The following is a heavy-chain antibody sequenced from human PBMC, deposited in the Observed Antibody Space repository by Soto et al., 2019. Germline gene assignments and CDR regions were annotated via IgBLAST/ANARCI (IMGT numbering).Heavy chain of an antibody. D-gene: IGHD4-4*01. J-gene: IGHJ6*03. CDR1: GFTFSSYA. Sequence: GGSLRLSCAASGFTFSSYAMSWVRQAPGKGLEWVSSISGGGISTYYADSVKGRFTISRDNSKNTLYLQMNSLRAEDTAVYYCAAYSNPDYYYYYYMDVWGKGTTVTVSS. V-gene: IGHV3-23*01. CDR2: ISGGGIST. CDR3: AAYSNPDYYYYYYMDV.